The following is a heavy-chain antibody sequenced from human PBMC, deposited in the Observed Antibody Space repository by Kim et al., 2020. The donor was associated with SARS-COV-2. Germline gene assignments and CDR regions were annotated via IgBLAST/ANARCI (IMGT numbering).Heavy chain of an antibody. V-gene: IGHV3-53*01. CDR3: SSGPGYEYGDDFLMD. CDR2: IYSGGST. Sequence: GGSLRLSCAASGFTVRSNYMSWVRQAPGKGMEWVSVIYSGGSTYYADSVKGRFTISSDNSKNTLYLQMNSLRAEDTAVYYCSSGPGYEYGDDFLMDWGQG. D-gene: IGHD4-17*01. J-gene: IGHJ1*01. CDR1: GFTVRSNY.